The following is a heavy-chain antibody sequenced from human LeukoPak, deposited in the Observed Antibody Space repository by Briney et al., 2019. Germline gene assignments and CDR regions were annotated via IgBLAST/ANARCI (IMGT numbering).Heavy chain of an antibody. CDR2: ISYDGSNK. CDR3: AKDRGSSSGWDY. V-gene: IGHV3-30*18. J-gene: IGHJ4*02. D-gene: IGHD6-19*01. Sequence: PGRSLRLSCAASGFTFSSYGMHWVRQAPGKGLEWVAVISYDGSNKYYADSVKGRFTISRDNSKNTLYLQMNSLRAEDTALYYCAKDRGSSSGWDYWGQGTLVTVSS. CDR1: GFTFSSYG.